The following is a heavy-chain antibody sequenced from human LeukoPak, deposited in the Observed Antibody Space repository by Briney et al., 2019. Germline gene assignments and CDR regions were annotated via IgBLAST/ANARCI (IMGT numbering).Heavy chain of an antibody. V-gene: IGHV3-23*01. CDR1: GFTFSSYA. D-gene: IGHD3-10*01. J-gene: IGHJ6*03. CDR2: ISGSGGST. Sequence: GGSLRLSCAASGFTFSSYAMSWVRQAPGKGLEWVSAISGSGGSTYYADSVKGRFTISRDNSNNTLYVQMNSLRAEDTAVYYCVKGLVHYYMDVWGKGTTVTISS. CDR3: VKGLVHYYMDV.